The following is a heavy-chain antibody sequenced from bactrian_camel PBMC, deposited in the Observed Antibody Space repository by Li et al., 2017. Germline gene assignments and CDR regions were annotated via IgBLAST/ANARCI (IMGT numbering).Heavy chain of an antibody. D-gene: IGHD1*01. CDR2: VNSGGRT. CDR3: AADERRDKPDSCWGSRYDFPS. CDR1: TVTYA. J-gene: IGHJ6*01. Sequence: VQLVESGGDSVQVGGSLRLSCTSSTVTYAVGWFRQAPGQEREGVAVVNSGGRTSYLSDVMDRFTISRDNAKGTLTLQMRSLKPEDTAMYYCAADERRDKPDSCWGSRYDFPSWGRGTQVTVS. V-gene: IGHV3S53*01.